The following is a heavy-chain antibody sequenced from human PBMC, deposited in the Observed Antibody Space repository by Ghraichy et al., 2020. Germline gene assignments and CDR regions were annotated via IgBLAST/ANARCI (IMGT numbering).Heavy chain of an antibody. V-gene: IGHV4-4*02. CDR2: IHHSGST. CDR3: ARVASTTWGIWYFDV. Sequence: SLTCAVSGDSISNENWWSWVRQPPGKGLEWIGEIHHSGSTKDNPSLESRVTMSVDKSKNEFSLKVSSVTAADTAIYYCARVASTTWGIWYFDVWGRGTLAAVSS. CDR1: GDSISNENW. J-gene: IGHJ2*01. D-gene: IGHD2-2*01.